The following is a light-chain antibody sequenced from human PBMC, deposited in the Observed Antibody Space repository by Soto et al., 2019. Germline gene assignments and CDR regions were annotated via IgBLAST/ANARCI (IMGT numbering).Light chain of an antibody. J-gene: IGKJ5*01. CDR1: QSVTTY. CDR2: DAS. Sequence: EIVLTQSPATLSLSPGERANISCRASQSVTTYLAWYQQKPGQAPRLLIYDASDRATGIPARFGGSGSGTDFTLTISSLEPEDFAVYYCQQRSNWPPSITFGQGTRLEIK. V-gene: IGKV3-11*01. CDR3: QQRSNWPPSIT.